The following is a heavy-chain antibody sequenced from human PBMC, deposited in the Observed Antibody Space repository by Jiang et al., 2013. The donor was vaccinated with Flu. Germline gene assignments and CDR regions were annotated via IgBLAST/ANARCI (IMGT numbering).Heavy chain of an antibody. J-gene: IGHJ4*02. V-gene: IGHV4-39*01. CDR3: ATQGWLWY. D-gene: IGHD6-19*01. Sequence: SLKSRVTISVDTSKNQFSLKLSSVTAADTAVYYCATQGWLWYWGQGTLVTVSS.